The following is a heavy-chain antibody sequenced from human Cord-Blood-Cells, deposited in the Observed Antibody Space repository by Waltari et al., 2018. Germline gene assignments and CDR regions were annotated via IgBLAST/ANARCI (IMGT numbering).Heavy chain of an antibody. Sequence: QVQLQESGPGLVKPSQTLSLTCTVSGDTISSGGYYWSWIRQHPGKGLEWIGYIYYSGSTYYNPSLKSRVTISVDTSKNQFSLKLSSVTAADTAVYYCAREEGYSGYDRVPNWGQGTLVTVSS. CDR1: GDTISSGGYY. J-gene: IGHJ4*02. CDR2: IYYSGST. V-gene: IGHV4-31*03. D-gene: IGHD5-12*01. CDR3: AREEGYSGYDRVPN.